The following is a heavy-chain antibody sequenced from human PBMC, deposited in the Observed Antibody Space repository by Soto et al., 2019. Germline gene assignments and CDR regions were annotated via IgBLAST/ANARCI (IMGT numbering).Heavy chain of an antibody. J-gene: IGHJ4*02. D-gene: IGHD1-1*01. Sequence: QVQLVESGGGVVQPGRSLRLSCAASGFTFSSYAMHWVRQAPGKGLEWVAVISYDGSNKYYADSVKGRFTISRDNSKNTLYLQMNSLRAEDTAVYYCAREVERLLTGWGQGTLVTVSS. CDR3: AREVERLLTG. CDR1: GFTFSSYA. CDR2: ISYDGSNK. V-gene: IGHV3-30-3*01.